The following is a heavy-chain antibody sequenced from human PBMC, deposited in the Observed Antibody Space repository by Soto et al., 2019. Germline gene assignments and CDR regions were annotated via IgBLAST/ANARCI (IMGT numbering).Heavy chain of an antibody. CDR1: GFTFSSYG. J-gene: IGHJ5*02. CDR2: ISYDRRNI. V-gene: IGHV3-30*18. CDR3: ANDVGEAVIAFDP. D-gene: IGHD3-10*01. Sequence: QVQLVESGGGVVQPGRSLRLSCAASGFTFSSYGMHWVRQAPGKGLEWVAVISYDRRNIYYADSVKGRFTISRDNSKNTLYLQMNSLRAEDTAVYYCANDVGEAVIAFDPGGQRAKGTGS.